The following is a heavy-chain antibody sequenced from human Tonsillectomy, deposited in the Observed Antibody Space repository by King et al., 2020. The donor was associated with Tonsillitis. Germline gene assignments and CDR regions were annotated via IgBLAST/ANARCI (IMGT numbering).Heavy chain of an antibody. V-gene: IGHV3-7*01. CDR1: GFTFSSYW. CDR3: ARGGKYSNT. CDR2: IKQDGSET. D-gene: IGHD6-6*01. J-gene: IGHJ5*02. Sequence: VQLVESGGGLVQPGGSLRLSCAASGFTFSSYWMSWVRQAPGKGLEWVANIKQDGSETYYVDSVKGRFTISRDNAKNSLYLRMNSLRAEDTAVYYCARGGKYSNTWGQGTLVTVST.